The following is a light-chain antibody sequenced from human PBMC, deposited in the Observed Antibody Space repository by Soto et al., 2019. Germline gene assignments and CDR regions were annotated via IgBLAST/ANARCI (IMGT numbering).Light chain of an antibody. J-gene: IGLJ1*01. CDR1: SSDVGSYNL. Sequence: QSALTQPASVSGSPGQSITISCTGTSSDVGSYNLVSWYQQHPGKAPKLMIYEGSPRPSGVSNRFSGSKSGNTASLTISGLQAEDEADYYCCSYAGSSTYVFGTGTKLTVL. V-gene: IGLV2-23*01. CDR2: EGS. CDR3: CSYAGSSTYV.